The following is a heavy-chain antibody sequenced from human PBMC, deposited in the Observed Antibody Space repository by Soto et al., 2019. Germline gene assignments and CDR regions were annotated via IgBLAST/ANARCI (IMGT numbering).Heavy chain of an antibody. CDR2: IVVGSGNT. D-gene: IGHD4-17*01. CDR1: GFTFTSSA. V-gene: IGHV1-58*01. J-gene: IGHJ6*02. CDR3: AADTTTVVSLYYYYGMDV. Sequence: ASVKVSCKASGFTFTSSAVQWVRQARGQRLEWIGWIVVGSGNTNYAQKFQERVTITRDMSTSTAYMELSSLRSEDTAVYYCAADTTTVVSLYYYYGMDVWGQGTTVTVSS.